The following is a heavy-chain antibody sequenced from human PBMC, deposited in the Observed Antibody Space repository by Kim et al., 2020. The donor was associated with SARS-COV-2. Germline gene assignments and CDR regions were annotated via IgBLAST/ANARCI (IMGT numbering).Heavy chain of an antibody. V-gene: IGHV3-23*01. CDR3: AKAVSGYSYGWAFAY. J-gene: IGHJ4*02. D-gene: IGHD5-18*01. Sequence: GGSLRLSCAASGFTFSSYAMSWVRQAPGKGLEWVSAISGSGGSTYYADSVKGRFTISRDNSKNTLYLQMNSLRAEDTAVYYCAKAVSGYSYGWAFAYWGQGPLVTVSS. CDR2: ISGSGGST. CDR1: GFTFSSYA.